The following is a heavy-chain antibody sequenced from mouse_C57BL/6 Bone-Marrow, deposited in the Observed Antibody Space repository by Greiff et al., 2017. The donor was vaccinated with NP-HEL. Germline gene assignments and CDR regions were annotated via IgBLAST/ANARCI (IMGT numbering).Heavy chain of an antibody. D-gene: IGHD1-1*01. CDR1: GFTFSSYV. CDR3: ARDGPFYYGSSHWYFDV. J-gene: IGHJ1*03. Sequence: EVMLVESGGGLVKPGGSLKLSCAASGFTFSSYVMSWVRQTPEKRLEWVATISDGGSYTYYPDNVKGRFTISRDNAKNNLYLQMSHLKSEDTAMYYCARDGPFYYGSSHWYFDVWGTGTTVTVSS. CDR2: ISDGGSYT. V-gene: IGHV5-4*01.